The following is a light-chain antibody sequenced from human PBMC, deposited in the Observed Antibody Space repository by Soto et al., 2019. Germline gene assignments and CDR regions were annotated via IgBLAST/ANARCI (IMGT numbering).Light chain of an antibody. V-gene: IGLV2-23*02. J-gene: IGLJ1*01. CDR3: CSYAGSSTV. Sequence: QSVLTQPASVSGSPGQSITISCTGTSSDVGSYNLVSWYQQHPGKAPKLMIYEVSKRPSGVSNRFSGSKSGNTASLTISGLQAEDEADYYCCSYAGSSTVFGTGTKVIVL. CDR2: EVS. CDR1: SSDVGSYNL.